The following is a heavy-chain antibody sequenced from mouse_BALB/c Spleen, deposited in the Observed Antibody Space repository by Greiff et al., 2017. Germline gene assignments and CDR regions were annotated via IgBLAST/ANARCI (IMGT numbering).Heavy chain of an antibody. CDR1: GFTFSSYA. D-gene: IGHD2-3*01. J-gene: IGHJ4*01. Sequence: EVQLVESGGGLVQPGGSLKLSCAASGFTFSSYAMSWVRQTPEKRLEWVASISSGGSTYYPDSVKGRFTISRDNARNILYLQMSSLRSEDTAMYYCARGDDGYYAMDYWGQGTSVTVSS. V-gene: IGHV5-6-5*01. CDR2: ISSGGST. CDR3: ARGDDGYYAMDY.